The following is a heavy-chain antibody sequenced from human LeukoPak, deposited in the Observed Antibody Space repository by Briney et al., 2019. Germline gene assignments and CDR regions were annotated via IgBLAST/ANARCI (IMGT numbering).Heavy chain of an antibody. V-gene: IGHV4-59*12. CDR2: IYYSGSI. D-gene: IGHD3-3*01. CDR3: ARDLRGTITHDWFDP. Sequence: SETLSLICTVSGASISSYYWSWIRQPPGKGLEWIGDIYYSGSIKYNPSLKSRVTMSVDTSKNQFSLKLSSVTAADTAVYYCARDLRGTITHDWFDPWGQGTLVTVSS. CDR1: GASISSYY. J-gene: IGHJ5*02.